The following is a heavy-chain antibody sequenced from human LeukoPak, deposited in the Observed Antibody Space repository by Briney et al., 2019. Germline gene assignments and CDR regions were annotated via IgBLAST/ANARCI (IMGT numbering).Heavy chain of an antibody. D-gene: IGHD1-20*01. Sequence: KPGGSLRLSCAASGFTFSNAWMSWVRQAPGKGLEWVGRIKSKTDGGTTDYAAPVKGRFTISRDDSNNTLYLQMNSLKTEDTAVYYCTTDEVRYNWNYVDYWGQGTLVTVSS. CDR1: GFTFSNAW. V-gene: IGHV3-15*01. CDR3: TTDEVRYNWNYVDY. CDR2: IKSKTDGGTT. J-gene: IGHJ4*02.